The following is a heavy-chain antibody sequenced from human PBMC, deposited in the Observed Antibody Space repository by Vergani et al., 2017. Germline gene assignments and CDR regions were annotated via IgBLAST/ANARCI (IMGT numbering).Heavy chain of an antibody. CDR2: INTNTGNP. J-gene: IGHJ6*02. CDR1: GYTFTSSA. Sequence: QVQLVQSGSELKKPGASVKVSCKASGYTFTSSAMNWVRQAPGQGLEWMGWINTNTGNPTYAQGFTGRFVFSLDTSVSTAYLQISSLKAEDTAVYYCARVVDTAMVLYYYYYGMDVWGQGTTVTVSS. CDR3: ARVVDTAMVLYYYYYGMDV. D-gene: IGHD5-18*01. V-gene: IGHV7-4-1*02.